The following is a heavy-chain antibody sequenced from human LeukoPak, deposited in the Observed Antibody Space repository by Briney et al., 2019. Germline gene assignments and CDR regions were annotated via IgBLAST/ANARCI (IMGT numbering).Heavy chain of an antibody. V-gene: IGHV3-23*01. Sequence: PGGSLRLSCAASGFTFSSYAMSWVRQAPGKGLEWVSAISGSGGSTYYADSVKGRFTISRDNSKNTLYLQMSSLRAEDTAVYYRAKGATIFPATDVRYWGQGTLVTVSS. CDR3: AKGATIFPATDVRY. CDR2: ISGSGGST. J-gene: IGHJ4*02. D-gene: IGHD3-3*01. CDR1: GFTFSSYA.